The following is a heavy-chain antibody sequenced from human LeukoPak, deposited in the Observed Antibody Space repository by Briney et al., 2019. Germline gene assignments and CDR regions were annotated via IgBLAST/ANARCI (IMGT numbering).Heavy chain of an antibody. CDR1: GFTFSSYP. CDR3: AREAAFDM. Sequence: GGSLRLSCAASGFTFSSYPMNWVRQAPGKGLEWVSSISSSSTYTFYADSVKGRFTISRDNAKNSLYLQMNSLRAEDSAVYYCAREAAFDMWGQGTMVTVSS. J-gene: IGHJ3*02. CDR2: ISSSSTYT. V-gene: IGHV3-21*06.